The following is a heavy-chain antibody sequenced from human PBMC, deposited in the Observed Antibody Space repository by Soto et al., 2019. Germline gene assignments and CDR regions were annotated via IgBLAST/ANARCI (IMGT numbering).Heavy chain of an antibody. CDR1: GFTFSRYW. V-gene: IGHV3-7*01. CDR2: RKQDGIEK. D-gene: IGHD1-26*01. J-gene: IGHJ4*02. CDR3: ARAADSGSYFDY. Sequence: GGSLRLSCAASGFTFSRYWISWVRQAPGKGLEWVANRKQDGIEKYYVDSVKGRFTIARDNAKNSLYLQMNSLRAEDTAVYYWARAADSGSYFDYWGQGTLVTVSS.